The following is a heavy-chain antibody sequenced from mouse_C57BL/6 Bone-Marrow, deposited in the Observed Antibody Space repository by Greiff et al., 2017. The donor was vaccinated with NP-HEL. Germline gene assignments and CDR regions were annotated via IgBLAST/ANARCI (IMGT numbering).Heavy chain of an antibody. CDR3: AREGITTVGFDY. V-gene: IGHV1-64*01. Sequence: QVQLKQPGAELVKPGASVKLSCKASGYTFTSYWMHWVKQRPGQGLEWIGMIHPNSGSTNYNEKFKSKATLTVDKSSSTAYMQLSSLTSEDSAVYYCAREGITTVGFDYWGQGTTLTVSS. CDR1: GYTFTSYW. CDR2: IHPNSGST. D-gene: IGHD1-1*01. J-gene: IGHJ2*01.